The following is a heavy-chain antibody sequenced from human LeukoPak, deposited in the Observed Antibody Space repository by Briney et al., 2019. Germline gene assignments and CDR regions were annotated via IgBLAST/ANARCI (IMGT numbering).Heavy chain of an antibody. Sequence: SDTLSLTCTVSGGSISSYYWSWIRQPAGKGLEWIGRIYTSGSTNYNPSLKSRVTISVDTSKTQFSLKLSSVTAADTAVYYCARDRLSIGGIDYWGQGTLVTVSS. CDR3: ARDRLSIGGIDY. CDR2: IYTSGST. J-gene: IGHJ4*02. V-gene: IGHV4-4*07. CDR1: GGSISSYY. D-gene: IGHD1-26*01.